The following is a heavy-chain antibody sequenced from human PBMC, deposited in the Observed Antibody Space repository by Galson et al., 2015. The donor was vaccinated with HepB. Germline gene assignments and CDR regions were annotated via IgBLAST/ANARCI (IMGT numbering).Heavy chain of an antibody. D-gene: IGHD2-15*01. CDR1: GYTFSRNY. CDR3: AKDAAAFAKDAAAFDL. CDR2: INTNTGNP. J-gene: IGHJ2*01. V-gene: IGHV7-4-1*02. Sequence: SVKVSCKASGYTFSRNYISWVRQAPGQGLVWMGWINTNTGNPTYGQGSTGRFVFSLDTSVSTAYLQINSLVPDDTAVYYCAKDAAAFAKDAAAFDLWGRGTLLTVSS.